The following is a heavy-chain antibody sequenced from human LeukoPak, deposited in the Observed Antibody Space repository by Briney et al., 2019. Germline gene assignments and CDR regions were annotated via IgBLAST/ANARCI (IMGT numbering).Heavy chain of an antibody. Sequence: ASVKVSCKSSGYTFTSYAMYWVRHAPGQRLEWMGWTNAVNGDTKYSQKFQGRVTITRDTSASTAYMELSSLRSEDTAVYYCARCGPGSTSCYNKGNIGMDVWGKGTTVTVSS. J-gene: IGHJ6*04. CDR1: GYTFTSYA. D-gene: IGHD2-2*02. CDR2: TNAVNGDT. CDR3: ARCGPGSTSCYNKGNIGMDV. V-gene: IGHV1-3*01.